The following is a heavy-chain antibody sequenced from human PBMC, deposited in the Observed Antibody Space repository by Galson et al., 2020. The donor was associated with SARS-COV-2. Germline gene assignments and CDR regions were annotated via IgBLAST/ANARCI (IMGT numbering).Heavy chain of an antibody. V-gene: IGHV4-31*03. CDR1: CGSISSGGYY. CDR3: AREVRFLEWVYFDY. CDR2: IYYSGST. Sequence: TLSLTCTVSCGSISSGGYYWSWIRQHPGKGLEWIGYIYYSGSTYYNPSLKSRVTISVDTSKNQFSLKLSSVTAADTAVYYCAREVRFLEWVYFDYWGQGTLVTVSS. D-gene: IGHD3-3*01. J-gene: IGHJ4*02.